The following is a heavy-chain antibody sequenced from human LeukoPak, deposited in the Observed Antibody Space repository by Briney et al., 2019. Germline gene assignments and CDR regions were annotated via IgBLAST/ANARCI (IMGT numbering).Heavy chain of an antibody. CDR1: GFTFSSYG. CDR3: AKARYSSLYYFDY. J-gene: IGHJ4*02. D-gene: IGHD6-13*01. Sequence: GGSLRLSCAASGFTFSSYGMSWVRQAPGKGLEWVSSISSSDTTYFADSVEGRFTISRDNSKNTLYLQMNSLRAEDTAVYFCAKARYSSLYYFDYWGQGTLVPVSS. V-gene: IGHV3-23*01. CDR2: ISSSDTT.